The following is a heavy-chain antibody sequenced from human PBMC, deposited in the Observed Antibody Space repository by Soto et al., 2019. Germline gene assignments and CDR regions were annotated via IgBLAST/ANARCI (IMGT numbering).Heavy chain of an antibody. CDR3: ARDGSSSWYYYYGMDV. CDR2: ISYDGSNK. V-gene: IGHV3-30-3*01. J-gene: IGHJ6*02. D-gene: IGHD6-13*01. CDR1: GFTFSSYA. Sequence: QVQLVESGGGVVQPGRSLRLSCAASGFTFSSYAMHWVRQAPGKGLEWVAVISYDGSNKYYADSVKGRFTNSRDNSKNTLYLQMNSLRAEDTAVYYCARDGSSSWYYYYGMDVWGQGTTVTVSS.